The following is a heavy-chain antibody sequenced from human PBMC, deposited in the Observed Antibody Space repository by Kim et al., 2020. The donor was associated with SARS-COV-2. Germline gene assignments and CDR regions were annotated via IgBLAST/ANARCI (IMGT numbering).Heavy chain of an antibody. CDR3: ARTPSGSILDY. Sequence: SETLSLTCTVSGGSTSSYYWSWIRQPPGKGLEWIGYIYYSGSTNYNPSLKSRVTISVDTSKNQFSLKLSSVTAADTAVYYCARTPSGSILDYWGQGTLVT. V-gene: IGHV4-59*01. CDR1: GGSTSSYY. CDR2: IYYSGST. D-gene: IGHD3-22*01. J-gene: IGHJ4*02.